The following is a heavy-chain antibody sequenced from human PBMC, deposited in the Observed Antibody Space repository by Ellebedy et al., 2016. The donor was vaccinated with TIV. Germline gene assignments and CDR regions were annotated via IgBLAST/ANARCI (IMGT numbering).Heavy chain of an antibody. CDR2: ISSSGNYR. V-gene: IGHV3-21*01. D-gene: IGHD1-1*01. CDR3: AREKSGHKWNDGFDS. CDR1: GFTFSDYS. J-gene: IGHJ4*02. Sequence: GESLKISCAASGFTFSDYSMNWVRQAPGKGLEWVSSISSSGNYRYHGDSVKGRFTISRDNAKNSLYLQMNSLRAEDTAGDYCAREKSGHKWNDGFDSWGQGTLVTVSS.